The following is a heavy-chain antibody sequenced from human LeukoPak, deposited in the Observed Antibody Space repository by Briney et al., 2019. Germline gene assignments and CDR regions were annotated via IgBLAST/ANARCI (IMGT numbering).Heavy chain of an antibody. CDR1: GYTLTELS. CDR3: ATNCGGDCSLYYYYGMDV. V-gene: IGHV1-24*01. D-gene: IGHD2-21*02. Sequence: ASVKVSCKVSGYTLTELSMHWVRQAPGKGLEWMGGFDPEDGETIYAQKSQGRVTMTEDTSTDTAYMELSSLRSEDTAVYYCATNCGGDCSLYYYYGMDVWGQGTTVTVSS. J-gene: IGHJ6*02. CDR2: FDPEDGET.